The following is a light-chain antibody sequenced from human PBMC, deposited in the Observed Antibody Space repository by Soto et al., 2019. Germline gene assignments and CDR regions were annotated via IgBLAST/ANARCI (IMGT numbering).Light chain of an antibody. Sequence: QSALTQPPSASGSPGQSVTISCTGTSSDVGGYNYVSWYQQHPGKVPKLMIYEVTKRPSGVPDRFSGSKSGNTASLTVSGLPAEEEDDYCCGSYAGSNILVFGGGTKLTVL. J-gene: IGLJ3*02. CDR2: EVT. CDR3: GSYAGSNILV. V-gene: IGLV2-8*01. CDR1: SSDVGGYNY.